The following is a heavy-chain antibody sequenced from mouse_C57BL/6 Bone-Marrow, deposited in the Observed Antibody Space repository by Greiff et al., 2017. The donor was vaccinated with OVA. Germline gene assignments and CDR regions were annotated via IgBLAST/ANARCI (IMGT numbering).Heavy chain of an antibody. J-gene: IGHJ1*03. CDR2: IYPRSGNT. Sequence: QVQLKQSGPVLVKPGASVKLSCKASGYTFTSYGISWVKQRTGQGLEWIGEIYPRSGNTYYNEKLKGKVTLTADKSTSTAYMELRSLTSEDSAVYFCAIYYYGSRSYWYFDFWGTGTTVTVSS. CDR1: GYTFTSYG. V-gene: IGHV1-81*01. CDR3: AIYYYGSRSYWYFDF. D-gene: IGHD1-1*01.